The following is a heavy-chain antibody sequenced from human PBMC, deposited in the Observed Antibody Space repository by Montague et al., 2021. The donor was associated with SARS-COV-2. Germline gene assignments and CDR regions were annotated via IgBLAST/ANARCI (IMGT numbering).Heavy chain of an antibody. CDR3: ARDEDRGYNWNAHSMDV. CDR2: IWYDGSNK. Sequence: SLRLSCAASGFTFSSYGMHWVRQAPGKGLEWVAVIWYDGSNKYYADSVKGRFTISRDNSKNTLYLQMNSLRAEDTAVYYCARDEDRGYNWNAHSMDVWGQGTTVTVSS. D-gene: IGHD1-1*01. CDR1: GFTFSSYG. J-gene: IGHJ6*02. V-gene: IGHV3-33*01.